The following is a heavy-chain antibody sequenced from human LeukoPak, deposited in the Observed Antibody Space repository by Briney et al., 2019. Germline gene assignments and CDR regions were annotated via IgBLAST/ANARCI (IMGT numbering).Heavy chain of an antibody. J-gene: IGHJ4*02. V-gene: IGHV4-34*01. Sequence: PWEPLPFTAAAYGGSFRVSYWSGIRKPPGKGLDWMGEINLSGSTNYNPSLKSRVTISVDTSKNQFSLKLSSVTAADTAVYYCARGYRSVDYYDSSGYYYFDYWGQGTLVTVSS. CDR1: GGSFRVSY. CDR2: INLSGST. CDR3: ARGYRSVDYYDSSGYYYFDY. D-gene: IGHD3-22*01.